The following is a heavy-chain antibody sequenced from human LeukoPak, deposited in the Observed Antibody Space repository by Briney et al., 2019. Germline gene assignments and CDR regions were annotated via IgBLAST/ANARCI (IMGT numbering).Heavy chain of an antibody. Sequence: GGSLRLSCAASGFTFKTYTTHWARQAPGMGLEWVSSISSSSSYIFYADSVKGRFTISRDNAKNSLYLQMSSLRAEDAAVYYCAREGGYQYYYAMDVWGQGTTVTVSS. CDR2: ISSSSSYI. J-gene: IGHJ6*02. CDR3: AREGGYQYYYAMDV. V-gene: IGHV3-21*01. CDR1: GFTFKTYT. D-gene: IGHD3-16*01.